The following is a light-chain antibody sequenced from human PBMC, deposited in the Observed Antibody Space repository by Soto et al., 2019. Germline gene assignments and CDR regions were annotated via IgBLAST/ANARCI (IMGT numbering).Light chain of an antibody. Sequence: QSALTQPASVSGSPGQSISISCTGTSSDVGGYNYVSWYQQHPGKAPKHMIYDVSNRPSGVSNRFSGSKSGNTASLTISGLQAEDEADYYCSSYTSSNSIVVFRGGSRRIVL. CDR1: SSDVGGYNY. V-gene: IGLV2-14*01. J-gene: IGLJ2*01. CDR3: SSYTSSNSIVV. CDR2: DVS.